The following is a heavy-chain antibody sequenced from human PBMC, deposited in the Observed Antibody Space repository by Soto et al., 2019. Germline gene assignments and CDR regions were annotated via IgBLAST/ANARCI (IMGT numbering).Heavy chain of an antibody. CDR2: IRSKAYGGTT. J-gene: IGHJ3*02. D-gene: IGHD2-2*01. V-gene: IGHV3-49*03. CDR3: TRAFPGMPHDAFDI. Sequence: GGSLRLSCTASGFTFGDYAMSWFRQAPGKGLEWVGFIRSKAYGGTTEYAASVKGRFTISRDDSKSIAYLQMNSLKTEDTAVYYCTRAFPGMPHDAFDIWGQGTMVTVSS. CDR1: GFTFGDYA.